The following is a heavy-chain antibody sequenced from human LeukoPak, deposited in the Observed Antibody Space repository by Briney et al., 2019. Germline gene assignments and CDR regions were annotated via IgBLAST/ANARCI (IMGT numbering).Heavy chain of an antibody. J-gene: IGHJ4*02. CDR1: GGSVISGSYY. Sequence: MSSETLSLTCTVSGGSVISGSYYWRWVRQPPGKVLEWNGYVSHSGNTNYNPSLKSRVTISKDTSKNQFSLNLSSVTAAETAVYYCVREHDWGDFDFWGQGTLVTVSS. D-gene: IGHD3-9*01. CDR2: VSHSGNT. V-gene: IGHV4-61*01. CDR3: VREHDWGDFDF.